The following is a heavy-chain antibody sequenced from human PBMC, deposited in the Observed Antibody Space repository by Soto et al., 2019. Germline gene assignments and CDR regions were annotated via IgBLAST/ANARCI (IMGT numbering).Heavy chain of an antibody. Sequence: QVQLVQSGAEVKKPGASVKVSCKASGYTFTSYGISWVRQAPGQGLEWMGWISAYNGNTNYAQKLQGRGTMNTDTSTXTAYXEXXXXXSDDTAXYYXXXXXXAAGPFDYWGQGTLVTVSS. CDR2: ISAYNGNT. V-gene: IGHV1-18*01. D-gene: IGHD6-13*01. J-gene: IGHJ4*02. CDR3: XXXXXAAGPFDY. CDR1: GYTFTSYG.